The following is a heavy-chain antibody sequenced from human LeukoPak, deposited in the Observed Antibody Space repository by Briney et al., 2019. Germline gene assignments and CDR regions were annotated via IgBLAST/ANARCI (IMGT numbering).Heavy chain of an antibody. CDR1: GFTFSSYG. CDR3: AKALDPKYGDYGDY. J-gene: IGHJ4*02. CDR2: ISYDGSNK. D-gene: IGHD4-17*01. V-gene: IGHV3-30*18. Sequence: RGSLRLSCAASGFTFSSYGMPWVRQAPGKGLEWVAVISYDGSNKYYADSVKGRFTISRDNSKNTLYLQMNSLRAEDTAVYYCAKALDPKYGDYGDYWGQGTLVTVSS.